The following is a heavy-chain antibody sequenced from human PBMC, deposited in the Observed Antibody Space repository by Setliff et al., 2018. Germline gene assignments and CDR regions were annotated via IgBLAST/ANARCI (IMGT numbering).Heavy chain of an antibody. CDR1: GFTFSSYS. CDR3: ARPYYYDSSGYYYEGWGPDY. D-gene: IGHD3-22*01. Sequence: PGGSLRLSCAASGFTFSSYSMNWVRQAPGKGLEWVSYISSSSSTIYYADSVKGRFTSSRDNAKNSLYLQLTSLRAEDTAVYYCARPYYYDSSGYYYEGWGPDYWGQGTLVTVSS. CDR2: ISSSSSTI. V-gene: IGHV3-48*01. J-gene: IGHJ4*02.